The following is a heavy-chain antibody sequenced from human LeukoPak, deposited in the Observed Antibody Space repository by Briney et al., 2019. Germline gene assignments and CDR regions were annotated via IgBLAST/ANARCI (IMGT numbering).Heavy chain of an antibody. CDR2: ISWNSGSI. CDR3: AKDSSGWQKVGLDY. V-gene: IGHV3-9*01. Sequence: PGGSLRLSCAASGFTFDDYAMHWVRQAPGKGLEWVSGISWNSGSIGYADSVKGRFTISRDNAKNSLYLQMNSLRAEDTALYYCAKDSSGWQKVGLDYWGQGTLVTVSS. J-gene: IGHJ4*02. CDR1: GFTFDDYA. D-gene: IGHD6-19*01.